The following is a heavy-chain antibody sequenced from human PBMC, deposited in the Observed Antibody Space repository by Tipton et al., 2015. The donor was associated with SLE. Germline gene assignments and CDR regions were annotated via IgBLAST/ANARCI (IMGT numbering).Heavy chain of an antibody. CDR2: ISAYNGNT. CDR1: GYTFTSYG. CDR3: ARDKAMVVTPSAVDI. Sequence: QLVQSGAEVKKPGASVKVSCKASGYTFTSYGISWVRQAPGQGLEWMGWISAYNGNTNYAQKLQGRVTMTRDTSTSTVYMELSSLRSEDTAVYYCARDKAMVVTPSAVDIWGQGTMVTVSS. J-gene: IGHJ3*02. V-gene: IGHV1-18*01. D-gene: IGHD4-23*01.